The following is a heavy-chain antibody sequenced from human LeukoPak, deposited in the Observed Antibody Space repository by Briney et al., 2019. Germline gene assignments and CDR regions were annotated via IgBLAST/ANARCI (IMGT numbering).Heavy chain of an antibody. CDR2: IYYIENT. CDR3: ARVREGYSGSYYAFDI. Sequence: SETLSLTCTVSGGPISSYYWSWIRQPPGKGLEWIGFIYYIENTNYNPSLRSRVTMSLDTSKNQFSLKLTSVTAADTAVYYCARVREGYSGSYYAFDIWGQGTMVTVSS. D-gene: IGHD1-26*01. J-gene: IGHJ3*02. CDR1: GGPISSYY. V-gene: IGHV4-59*08.